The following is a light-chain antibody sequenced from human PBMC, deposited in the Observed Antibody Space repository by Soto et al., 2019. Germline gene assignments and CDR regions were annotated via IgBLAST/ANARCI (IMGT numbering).Light chain of an antibody. Sequence: DVQLTQSPSSLSASVGDRVTITCRASQSISSYLNWYQQKPGKAPKLLIYAASSLQSGVPSRFSGSGSGTDLTLTISSLQLEDFATDYCHESYSRPPWMFGQGTKVDI. V-gene: IGKV1-39*01. CDR1: QSISSY. CDR2: AAS. J-gene: IGKJ1*01. CDR3: HESYSRPPWM.